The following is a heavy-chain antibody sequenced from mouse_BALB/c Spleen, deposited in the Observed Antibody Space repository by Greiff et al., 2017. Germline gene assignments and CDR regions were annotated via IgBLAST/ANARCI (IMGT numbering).Heavy chain of an antibody. CDR3: ARGRRDRDYYSMDY. Sequence: VKLVESGAELVKPGASVKMSCKAFGYTFTTYPIEGMKQNHGKSLEWIGNFHPYNDDTKYNEKFKGKAKLTVEKSSSTVYLELSRLTSDDSAVYYCARGRRDRDYYSMDYWGQGTSVTVSS. V-gene: IGHV1-47*01. CDR1: GYTFTTYP. CDR2: FHPYNDDT. J-gene: IGHJ4*01. D-gene: IGHD3-3*01.